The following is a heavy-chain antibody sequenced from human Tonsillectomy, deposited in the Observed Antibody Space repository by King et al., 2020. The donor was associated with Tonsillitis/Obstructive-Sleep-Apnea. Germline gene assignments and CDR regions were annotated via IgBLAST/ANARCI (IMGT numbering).Heavy chain of an antibody. V-gene: IGHV3-7*01. J-gene: IGHJ4*02. CDR1: GFTFSTYW. CDR2: LNQDGGVK. Sequence: VPLVESGGDLVQPGGSLRLSCAASGFTFSTYWMSGVRPAPGKGLEWVATLNQDGGVKHYVDSLKGRFTVSRDNAENSLYLQMNSLRVDDTAVYYCARLRDSGTTYDFWGQGALVTVSS. CDR3: ARLRDSGTTYDF. D-gene: IGHD1-14*01.